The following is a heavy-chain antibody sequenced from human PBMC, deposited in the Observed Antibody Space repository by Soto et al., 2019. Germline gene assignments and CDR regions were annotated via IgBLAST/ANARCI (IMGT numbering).Heavy chain of an antibody. V-gene: IGHV1-18*01. D-gene: IGHD2-2*01. CDR1: GYSFTSYG. Sequence: QVQLVQSAGEVKKPGASVKVSCKASGYSFTSYGISWVRRAPGQVLEWMEWISPYNGHTQFVERFQGLVTMTTDTSTKTAYMELRNLRSDDTAHYYCARDLTIVPATHPRLENYGMDVWGQGTTVIVSS. CDR2: ISPYNGHT. J-gene: IGHJ6*02. CDR3: ARDLTIVPATHPRLENYGMDV.